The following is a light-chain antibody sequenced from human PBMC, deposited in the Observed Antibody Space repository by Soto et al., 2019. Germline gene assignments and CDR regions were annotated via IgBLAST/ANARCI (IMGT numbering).Light chain of an antibody. Sequence: QSVLTQPPSASGTPGPRVTIPCSGTHSNIGRNTVNWYLQLPGTAPRLLIFSNNQRPLGVPDRFSGSRSGTSASLAITGLQSEDEAYYHCASWDDSLNGRVFGGGTKVPVL. CDR3: ASWDDSLNGRV. J-gene: IGLJ2*01. V-gene: IGLV1-44*01. CDR2: SNN. CDR1: HSNIGRNT.